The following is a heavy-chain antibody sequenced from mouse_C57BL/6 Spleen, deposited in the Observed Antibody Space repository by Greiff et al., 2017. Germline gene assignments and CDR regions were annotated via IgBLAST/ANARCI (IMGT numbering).Heavy chain of an antibody. Sequence: VQLKESGGGLVQPKGSLKLSCAASGFSFNTYAMNWVRQAPGKGLEWVAPIRSKSNNHATYHADSVKDRFTISREDSDIMLYLQIINLKASDPDMCDCVRRDDSLWAMAYWGQGTSGTVSA. D-gene: IGHD2-4*01. CDR2: IRSKSNNHAT. J-gene: IGHJ4*01. CDR3: VRRDDSLWAMAY. CDR1: GFSFNTYA. V-gene: IGHV10-1*01.